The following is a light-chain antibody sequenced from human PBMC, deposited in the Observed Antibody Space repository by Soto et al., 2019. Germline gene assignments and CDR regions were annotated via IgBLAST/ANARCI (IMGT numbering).Light chain of an antibody. CDR1: SSDVGGYNY. CDR3: SSYTSSSTPFV. CDR2: EVS. V-gene: IGLV2-14*01. J-gene: IGLJ1*01. Sequence: QLALTQPASVSGSPGQSITISCTGTSSDVGGYNYVSWYQQHPGKAPKLMIYEVSNRPSGVSNRFSGSKSGNTASLTISGLQAEDEADYYCSSYTSSSTPFVFGTGTKVTVL.